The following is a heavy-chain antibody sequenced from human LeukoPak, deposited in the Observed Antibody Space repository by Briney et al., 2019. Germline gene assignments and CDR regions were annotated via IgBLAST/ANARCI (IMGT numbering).Heavy chain of an antibody. CDR2: ILASGGNT. CDR3: AKYSGEYYLYRYMHV. Sequence: GGSLRLSCAPSGFTFGSYAMSWVRQAPGKGLEWVSAILASGGNTYNADSVKGRFTISRDNSKNTLFLQMNSLRGADTAVYYCAKYSGEYYLYRYMHVWGKGATVTVSS. V-gene: IGHV3-23*01. D-gene: IGHD1-26*01. CDR1: GFTFGSYA. J-gene: IGHJ6*03.